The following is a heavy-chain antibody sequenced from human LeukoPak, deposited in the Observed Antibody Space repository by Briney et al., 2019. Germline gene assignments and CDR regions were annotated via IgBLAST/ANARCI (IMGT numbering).Heavy chain of an antibody. CDR3: ARAVRYYYDSNTSYPTRFDP. CDR2: FYYSGSS. J-gene: IGHJ5*02. V-gene: IGHV4-61*08. Sequence: NPSETLSLTCTVSGGSVSSGGYYWSWIRQLPGKGLEWIGYFYYSGSSNYNPSLKSRVTISVDTSKNQFSLWLSSVTAADTAVYYCARAVRYYYDSNTSYPTRFDPWGQGTLVTVSS. CDR1: GGSVSSGGYY. D-gene: IGHD3-22*01.